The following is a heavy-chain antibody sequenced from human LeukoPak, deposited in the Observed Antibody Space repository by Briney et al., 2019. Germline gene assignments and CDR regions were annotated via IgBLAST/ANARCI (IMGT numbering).Heavy chain of an antibody. CDR2: VYTSGNT. CDR1: GGSISGYS. D-gene: IGHD6-13*01. CDR3: ARAHSSSWYWYNWFDP. J-gene: IGHJ5*02. V-gene: IGHV4-4*07. Sequence: PSETLSLTCTVSGGSISGYSWSWIRQSAGKGLEWIGRVYTSGNTNYNPSFKSRVTMSIDTSKKRFSLKLSSVTAADTAVYYCARAHSSSWYWYNWFDPWGQGTLVTVSS.